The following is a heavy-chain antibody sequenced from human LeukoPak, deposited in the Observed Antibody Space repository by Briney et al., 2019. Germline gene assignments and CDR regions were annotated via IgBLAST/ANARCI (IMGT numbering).Heavy chain of an antibody. J-gene: IGHJ4*02. CDR2: ISGSGDNT. CDR3: AKGSYYDSSGSFYFDY. Sequence: GGSLRLSCAASGFTFSSYAMSWVRQAPGKGLEWVSGISGSGDNTYYADSVKGRFTISRDNSKNALYVQVNSLGTEDTAAYYCAKGSYYDSSGSFYFDYWGQGTLVTVSS. D-gene: IGHD3-22*01. CDR1: GFTFSSYA. V-gene: IGHV3-23*01.